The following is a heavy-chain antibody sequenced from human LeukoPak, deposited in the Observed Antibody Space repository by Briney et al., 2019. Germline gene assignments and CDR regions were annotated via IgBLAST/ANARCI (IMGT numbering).Heavy chain of an antibody. Sequence: AGGSLRLSCAASGFTFDDYAMHWVRQAPGKGLEWVSGISWNSGSIGYADSVKGRFTISRDNAKNSLYLQMNSLRAEDTALYYCAGTVDGYTKVFDYWGQGTLVTVSS. D-gene: IGHD5-24*01. CDR1: GFTFDDYA. CDR2: ISWNSGSI. V-gene: IGHV3-9*01. CDR3: AGTVDGYTKVFDY. J-gene: IGHJ4*02.